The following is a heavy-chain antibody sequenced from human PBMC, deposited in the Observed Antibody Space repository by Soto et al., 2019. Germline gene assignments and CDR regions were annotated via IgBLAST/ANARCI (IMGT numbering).Heavy chain of an antibody. D-gene: IGHD6-19*01. Sequence: GASVKVSCKASGYTFTSYAMHWVRQAPGQRLEWMAWINAGNGNTKYAQKLQGRVTMTTDTSTSTAYMELRSLRSDDTAVYYCARSSSGWPGGYWGQGTLVTVSS. CDR3: ARSSSGWPGGY. CDR1: GYTFTSYA. V-gene: IGHV1-3*01. CDR2: INAGNGNT. J-gene: IGHJ4*02.